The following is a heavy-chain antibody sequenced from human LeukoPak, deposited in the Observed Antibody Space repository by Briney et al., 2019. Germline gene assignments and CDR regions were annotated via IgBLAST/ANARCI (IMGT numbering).Heavy chain of an antibody. CDR2: MNPNSCNT. CDR3: ARNLITIFGVVIQAFAY. J-gene: IGHJ4*02. D-gene: IGHD3-3*01. Sequence: GASVKVSCKASGYTFTSYDINWVRQATGQGLEWMGWMNPNSCNTGYAQKFQGRVIMTRNTYISKAYMELSSLRSEDTAVYYCARNLITIFGVVIQAFAYWGQGTLVTVSS. V-gene: IGHV1-8*01. CDR1: GYTFTSYD.